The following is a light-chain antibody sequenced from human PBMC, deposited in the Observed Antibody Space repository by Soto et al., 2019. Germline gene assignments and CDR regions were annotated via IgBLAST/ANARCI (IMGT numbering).Light chain of an antibody. V-gene: IGLV2-14*03. J-gene: IGLJ3*02. CDR3: TSFTSSSTWV. Sequence: QSALTQPASVSGSPGQSITISCTGTSSDAGGYNYVSWFQQHPGKAPKLKIYEVSNRPSGVSNRFSGSKSGYTASLTISELQAEDEADYYCTSFTSSSTWVFGGGTK. CDR2: EVS. CDR1: SSDAGGYNY.